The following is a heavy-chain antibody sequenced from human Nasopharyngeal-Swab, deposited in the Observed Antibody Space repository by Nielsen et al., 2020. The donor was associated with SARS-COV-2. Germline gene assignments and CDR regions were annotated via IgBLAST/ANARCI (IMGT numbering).Heavy chain of an antibody. D-gene: IGHD5-18*01. CDR1: GGSFSGYY. CDR2: INHSGST. CDR3: ARQETVMVSYFFDY. J-gene: IGHJ4*02. V-gene: IGHV4-34*01. Sequence: SETLSLTCAVYGGSFSGYYWSWIRQPPGKGLEWIGEINHSGSTNYNPSLKSRVTISVDTSKNQFSLRLRSVTAADAALYYCARQETVMVSYFFDYWGRGTLVTVSS.